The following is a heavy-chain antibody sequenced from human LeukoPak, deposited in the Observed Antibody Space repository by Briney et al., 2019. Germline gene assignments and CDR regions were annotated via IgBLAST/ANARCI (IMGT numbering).Heavy chain of an antibody. CDR3: TRDGHGVYCSSTSCQFDY. J-gene: IGHJ4*02. V-gene: IGHV3-23*01. Sequence: GGSLRLSCAASGFTFSSYGMHWVRQAPGKGLEWVSSFSGSGDRTYYADSVKGRFTISRDNAKNTLYLQMNSLRAEDTAVYYCTRDGHGVYCSSTSCQFDYWGQGTLVTVSS. CDR1: GFTFSSYG. CDR2: FSGSGDRT. D-gene: IGHD2-2*01.